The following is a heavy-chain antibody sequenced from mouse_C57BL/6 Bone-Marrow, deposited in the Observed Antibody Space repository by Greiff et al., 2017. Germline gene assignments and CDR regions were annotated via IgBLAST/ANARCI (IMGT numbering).Heavy chain of an antibody. D-gene: IGHD1-1*01. CDR2: IYPGSGNT. J-gene: IGHJ2*01. V-gene: IGHV1-76*01. CDR3: ARNYYGHY. CDR1: GYTFTDYY. Sequence: VKLKESGAELVRPGASVKLSCKASGYTFTDYYINWVKQRPGQGLEWIARIYPGSGNTYYNEKFKGKATLTAEKSSSTAYMQLSSLTSEDSAVYFCARNYYGHYWGQGTTLTVSS.